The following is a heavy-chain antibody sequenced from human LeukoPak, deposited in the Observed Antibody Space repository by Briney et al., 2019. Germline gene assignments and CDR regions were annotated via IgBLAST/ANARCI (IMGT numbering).Heavy chain of an antibody. CDR2: IYYSGST. D-gene: IGHD3-22*01. CDR1: GGSISSGDYY. V-gene: IGHV4-30-4*01. Sequence: SETLSLTCTVSGGSISSGDYYWSWIRQPLGKGLEWIGYIYYSGSTYYNPSLKSRVTISVDTSKNQFSLKLSSVTAADTAVYYCAREGGGDYYDSSGYYRFDYWGQGTLVTVSS. CDR3: AREGGGDYYDSSGYYRFDY. J-gene: IGHJ4*02.